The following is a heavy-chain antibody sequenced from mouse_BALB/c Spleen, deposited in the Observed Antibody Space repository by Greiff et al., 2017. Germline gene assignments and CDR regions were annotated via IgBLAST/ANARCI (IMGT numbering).Heavy chain of an antibody. V-gene: IGHV2-9*02. J-gene: IGHJ4*01. CDR2: IWAGGST. CDR3: ARERTIHYYDAMDY. CDR1: GFSLTSYG. D-gene: IGHD1-2*01. Sequence: VHLVESGPGLVAPSQSLSITCTVSGFSLTSYGVHWVRQPPGKGLEWLGVIWAGGSTNYNSALMSRLSISKDNSKSQVFLKMNSLQTDDTAMYYCARERTIHYYDAMDYWGQGTSVTVSS.